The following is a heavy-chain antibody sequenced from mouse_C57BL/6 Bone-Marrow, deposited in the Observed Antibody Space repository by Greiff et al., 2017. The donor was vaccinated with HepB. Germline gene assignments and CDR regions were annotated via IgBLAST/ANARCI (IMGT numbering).Heavy chain of an antibody. V-gene: IGHV14-4*01. Sequence: VQLQQSGAELVRPEASVQLSCTASGFTITDYYMHWVQQRPEQGLEWIGWIDPENGDTEYASKFQGKATITADTSSNTAYLQLSSLTSEDTAVYYCTKTYYYGSSYDWFAYWGQGTLVTVSA. CDR2: IDPENGDT. J-gene: IGHJ3*01. D-gene: IGHD1-1*01. CDR3: TKTYYYGSSYDWFAY. CDR1: GFTITDYY.